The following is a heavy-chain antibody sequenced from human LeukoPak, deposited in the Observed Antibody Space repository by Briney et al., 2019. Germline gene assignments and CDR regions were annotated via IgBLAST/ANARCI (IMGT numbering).Heavy chain of an antibody. V-gene: IGHV1-18*01. J-gene: IGHJ6*03. CDR1: GYTFTSYG. CDR2: ISSYNGNT. Sequence: ASVKVSCKAFGYTFTSYGISWVRQAPGQGLEWMGWISSYNGNTNYAQKFQDRVTMTTDISTSTAYMELRSLRSDDTAIYYCAREGTPFYYYYMDFWGKGTTVTISS. CDR3: AREGTPFYYYYMDF. D-gene: IGHD3-10*01.